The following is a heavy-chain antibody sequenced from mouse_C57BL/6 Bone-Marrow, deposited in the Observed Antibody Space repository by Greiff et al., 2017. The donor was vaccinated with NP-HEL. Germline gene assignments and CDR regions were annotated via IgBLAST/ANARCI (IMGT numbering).Heavy chain of an antibody. D-gene: IGHD2-4*01. V-gene: IGHV1-81*01. Sequence: VHLVESGAELARPGASVKLSCKASGYTFTSYGISWVKQRTGQGLEWIGEIYPRSGNTYYNEKFKGKATLTADKSSSTAYMELRSLTSEDSAVYFCVLPLYYDYVDYWGQGTTLTVSS. CDR1: GYTFTSYG. CDR2: IYPRSGNT. J-gene: IGHJ2*01. CDR3: VLPLYYDYVDY.